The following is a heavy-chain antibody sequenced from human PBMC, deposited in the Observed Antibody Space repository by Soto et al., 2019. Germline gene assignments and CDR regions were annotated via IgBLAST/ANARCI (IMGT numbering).Heavy chain of an antibody. J-gene: IGHJ3*02. Sequence: ASLKVSCKSTGYTFSAYTMNWVRQAPGQILEWMGWINAGSGNTKYSQNFQGRVSITRDTSASTVYMELTGLTSEDTAVYYCARDTETLGPRANDALDIWGQGTMVTVSS. V-gene: IGHV1-3*01. CDR1: GYTFSAYT. D-gene: IGHD3-3*02. CDR2: INAGSGNT. CDR3: ARDTETLGPRANDALDI.